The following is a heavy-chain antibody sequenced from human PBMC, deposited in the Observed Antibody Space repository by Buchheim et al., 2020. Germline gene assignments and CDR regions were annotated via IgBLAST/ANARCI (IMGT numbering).Heavy chain of an antibody. CDR1: GYTFTSYY. V-gene: IGHV1-46*01. D-gene: IGHD1-20*01. CDR3: ARDLLLTITGSTNWFDP. CDR2: INPSGGST. Sequence: QVQLVQSGAEVKKPGASVKVSCKASGYTFTSYYMHWVRQAPGQGLEWMGIINPSGGSTSYAQKFQGRVTMTRDTSTSTVYMELSSLRSEDTAVYYCARDLLLTITGSTNWFDPWGQGTL. J-gene: IGHJ5*02.